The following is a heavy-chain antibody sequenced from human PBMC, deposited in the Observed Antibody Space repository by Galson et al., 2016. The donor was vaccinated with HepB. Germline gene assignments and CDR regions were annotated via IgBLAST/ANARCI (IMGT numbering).Heavy chain of an antibody. D-gene: IGHD3-10*02. V-gene: IGHV3-74*01. Sequence: SLRLSCAASGFTLSNYWVHWVRQSPGKGLVWVSRMNPDGTTINYGDSLRGRFTISRDSAKNTVYLQMNSLRVEDTAMYYCARDMFGEYDQWGQGTLVTVSS. J-gene: IGHJ4*02. CDR3: ARDMFGEYDQ. CDR2: MNPDGTTI. CDR1: GFTLSNYW.